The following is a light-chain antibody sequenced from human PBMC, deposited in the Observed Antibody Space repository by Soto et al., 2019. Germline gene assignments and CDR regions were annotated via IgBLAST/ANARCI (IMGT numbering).Light chain of an antibody. Sequence: DIQMTQSPSTLSASVGDRVTITCRASQSIDNWLAWYQQKPGKVPKLLIFDASSLESGVPSRFSGSGSGTKFTLTISSLQPDDFATYYCQQYNGHLTWTFGQGTRVDI. J-gene: IGKJ1*01. CDR2: DAS. V-gene: IGKV1-5*01. CDR3: QQYNGHLTWT. CDR1: QSIDNW.